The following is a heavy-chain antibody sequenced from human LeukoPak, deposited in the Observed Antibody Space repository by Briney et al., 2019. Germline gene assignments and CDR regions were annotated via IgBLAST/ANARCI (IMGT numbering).Heavy chain of an antibody. CDR2: INHSGST. CDR1: GGSFSGYY. J-gene: IGHJ4*02. Sequence: PSETLSLTCAVYGGSFSGYYWSWIRQPPGKGLEWIGEINHSGSTNYNPSLKSRVTISVDTSKNQFSLKLSSATAADTAVYYCARRVKILCTNGVCSQYYFDYWGQGTLVTVSS. CDR3: ARRVKILCTNGVCSQYYFDY. D-gene: IGHD2-8*01. V-gene: IGHV4-34*01.